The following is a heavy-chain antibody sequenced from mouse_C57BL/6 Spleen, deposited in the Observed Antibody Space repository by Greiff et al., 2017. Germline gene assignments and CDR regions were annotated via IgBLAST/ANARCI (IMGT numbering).Heavy chain of an antibody. J-gene: IGHJ2*01. D-gene: IGHD2-5*01. CDR1: GYTFTSYW. V-gene: IGHV1-55*01. CDR3: ARYGGSNYPDY. Sequence: VQLQQPGAELVKPGASVKMSCKASGYTFTSYWITWVKQRPGQGLEWIGDIYPGSGSTNYNEKFQSKATLTVDTSSSTAYMPLSSLPSEDSAVYYCARYGGSNYPDYWGQGTTLTVSS. CDR2: IYPGSGST.